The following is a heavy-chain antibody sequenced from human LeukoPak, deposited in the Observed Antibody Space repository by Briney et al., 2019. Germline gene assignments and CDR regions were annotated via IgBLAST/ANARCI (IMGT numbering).Heavy chain of an antibody. Sequence: PGGSLRLSCAASGFTFSSYSMNWVRQAPGKGLEWVSYISSSSSTIYYADSVKGRFTISRDNAKNSLYLQMNSLRAEDTAVYYCARVGGSGWPDYWGQGTLVTVSS. CDR3: ARVGGSGWPDY. D-gene: IGHD6-19*01. CDR2: ISSSSSTI. V-gene: IGHV3-48*01. J-gene: IGHJ4*02. CDR1: GFTFSSYS.